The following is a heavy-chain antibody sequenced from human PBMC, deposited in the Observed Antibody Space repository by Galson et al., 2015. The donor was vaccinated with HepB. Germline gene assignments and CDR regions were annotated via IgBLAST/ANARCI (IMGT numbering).Heavy chain of an antibody. D-gene: IGHD3-22*01. V-gene: IGHV3-21*01. CDR2: ISSSSSYI. CDR3: ARDRGTSDYYDSGGYYVFDY. CDR1: GFTFSSYS. J-gene: IGHJ4*02. Sequence: SLRLSCAASGFTFSSYSMNWVRQAPGKGLEWVSSISSSSSYIYYADSVKGRFTISRDNAKNSLYLQMNSLRAEDTAVYYCARDRGTSDYYDSGGYYVFDYWGQGTLVTVSS.